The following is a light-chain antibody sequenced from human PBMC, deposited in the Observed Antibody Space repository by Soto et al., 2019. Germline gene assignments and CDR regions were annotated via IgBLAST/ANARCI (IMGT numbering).Light chain of an antibody. CDR3: QTWDGSTVV. CDR1: KLGDKY. CDR2: QDT. J-gene: IGLJ2*01. V-gene: IGLV3-1*01. Sequence: SYELTQPPSVSVSPGQTASITCSGDKLGDKYVSWYRQKPGQSPVLVIYQDTKRPSGILARFSGSNSGNTATLTISGTQALDEAAYYCQTWDGSTVVFGAGTKLTVL.